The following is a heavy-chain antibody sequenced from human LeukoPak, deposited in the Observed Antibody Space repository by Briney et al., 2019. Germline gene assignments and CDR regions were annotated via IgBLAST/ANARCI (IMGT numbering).Heavy chain of an antibody. D-gene: IGHD3-10*01. V-gene: IGHV4-59*02. Sequence: PSETLSLTCSVSGAPVSSYYWRWLRQPPGKGLEWIGYIYYSGSTNYNPSLKSRVTISVDTSNNQFSLKLTSVTAADTAVYYCARGLSNFDYWGQGTLVTVSS. CDR3: ARGLSNFDY. J-gene: IGHJ4*02. CDR2: IYYSGST. CDR1: GAPVSSYY.